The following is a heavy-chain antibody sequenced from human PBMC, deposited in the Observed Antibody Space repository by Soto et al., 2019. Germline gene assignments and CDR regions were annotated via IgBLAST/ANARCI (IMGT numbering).Heavy chain of an antibody. CDR2: ISGSGETT. J-gene: IGHJ4*02. CDR1: GFIFSSYA. Sequence: EVQLLESGGSLAQPGGSLTLSCAASGFIFSSYAMSWVRQTPGKGLEWVSAISGSGETTYYADSVKGRFIIARDNSKNTVYLHMNSLRAEDAAIYYCPKFFVAPGGSGGWPWHFDSWGQGALVTVSS. V-gene: IGHV3-23*01. D-gene: IGHD6-25*01. CDR3: PKFFVAPGGSGGWPWHFDS.